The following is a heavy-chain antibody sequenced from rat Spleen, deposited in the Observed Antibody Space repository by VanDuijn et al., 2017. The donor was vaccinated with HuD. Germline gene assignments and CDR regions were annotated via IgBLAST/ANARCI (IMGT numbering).Heavy chain of an antibody. J-gene: IGHJ2*01. CDR2: ISSGGVNT. Sequence: EVQLVETGGGLVQPGRSLKLSCVASGFTFSSYWMYWVRQAPGKGLEWVSSISSGGVNTYYSDSVKGRFTISRNNAKSTLYLQMNSLRSEDTATYYCTREWQLEGLSDWGQGVMVTVSS. D-gene: IGHD4-2*01. V-gene: IGHV5-58*01. CDR3: TREWQLEGLSD. CDR1: GFTFSSYW.